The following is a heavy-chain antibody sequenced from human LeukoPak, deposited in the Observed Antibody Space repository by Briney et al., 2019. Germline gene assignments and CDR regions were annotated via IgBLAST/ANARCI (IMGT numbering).Heavy chain of an antibody. CDR2: ISWNSGSI. CDR3: AKDLVLSGYDLTFDC. J-gene: IGHJ4*02. D-gene: IGHD5-12*01. CDR1: GFTFDDYA. Sequence: PGRSLRLSCAASGFTFDDYAMHWVRQAPGKGLEWVSGISWNSGSIGYADSVKGRFTTSRDNAKNSLYLQMNSLRAEDTALYYCAKDLVLSGYDLTFDCWGQGTLVTVSS. V-gene: IGHV3-9*01.